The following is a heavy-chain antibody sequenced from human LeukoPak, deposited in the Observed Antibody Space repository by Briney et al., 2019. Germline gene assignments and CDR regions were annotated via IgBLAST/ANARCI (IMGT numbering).Heavy chain of an antibody. CDR3: AREGSLGIVVVPAAPWDY. V-gene: IGHV3-9*01. CDR1: GFTFDDYA. Sequence: GGSLRLSCAASGFTFDDYAMHWVRQAPGKGLEWVSGISWNSGSIGYVDSVKGRFTISRDNAKNSLYLQMNSLRAEDTAVYYCAREGSLGIVVVPAAPWDYWGQGTLVTVSS. D-gene: IGHD2-2*03. J-gene: IGHJ4*02. CDR2: ISWNSGSI.